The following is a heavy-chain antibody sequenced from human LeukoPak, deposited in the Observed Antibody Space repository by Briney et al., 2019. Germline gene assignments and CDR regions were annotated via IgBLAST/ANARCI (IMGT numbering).Heavy chain of an antibody. CDR1: GYTFTSYA. V-gene: IGHV1-3*01. CDR3: ARGREVLRFLEWSYYFDY. Sequence: ASVKVSCKASGYTFTSYAMHWVRQAPGQRLEWMGWINAGNGNTKYSQKFQGRVTITRDTSASTAYMELSSLRSEDTAVYYCARGREVLRFLEWSYYFDYWGQGILVTVSS. D-gene: IGHD3-3*01. CDR2: INAGNGNT. J-gene: IGHJ4*02.